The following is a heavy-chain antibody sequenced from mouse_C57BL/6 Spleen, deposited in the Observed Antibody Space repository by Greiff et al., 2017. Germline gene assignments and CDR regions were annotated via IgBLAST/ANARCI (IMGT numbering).Heavy chain of an antibody. D-gene: IGHD1-1*01. CDR2: IYPGDGDT. CDR1: GYAFSSSW. CDR3: ARGGRYYVPLAY. Sequence: VQLQQSGPELVKPGASVKISCKASGYAFSSSWMNWVKQRPGKGLEWIGRIYPGDGDTNYNGKLKGKATLTADKSSSTAYMELSSLTSEDSAVYFCARGGRYYVPLAYWGQGTLVTVSA. V-gene: IGHV1-82*01. J-gene: IGHJ3*01.